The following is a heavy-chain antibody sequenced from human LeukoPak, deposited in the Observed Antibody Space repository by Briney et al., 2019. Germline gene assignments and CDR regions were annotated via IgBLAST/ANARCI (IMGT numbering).Heavy chain of an antibody. J-gene: IGHJ4*02. CDR1: RFTFRSYK. V-gene: IGHV3-23*01. CDR2: ISGSGGST. CDR3: AKASNTWNYFDY. D-gene: IGHD1-1*01. Sequence: GGSLRLSCAASRFTFRSYKMNWVRQAPGKGLEWVSAISGSGGSTYYADSVKGRFTISRDNSKNTLSLQMNSLRAEDTAIYYCAKASNTWNYFDYWGQGTLVTVSS.